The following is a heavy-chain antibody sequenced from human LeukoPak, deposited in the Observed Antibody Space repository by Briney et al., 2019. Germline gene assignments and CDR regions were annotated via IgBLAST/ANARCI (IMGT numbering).Heavy chain of an antibody. CDR3: ARQGGTYTSYYFDY. CDR2: IYYSGST. J-gene: IGHJ4*02. V-gene: IGHV4-59*08. CDR1: GGSINSFY. D-gene: IGHD1-26*01. Sequence: SETLSLTCTVSGGSINSFYWSWIRQPPGKGLEWIGYIYYSGSTNYNPSLKSRVTISVDTSKNQFSLKLSSVTAADTAVYYCARQGGTYTSYYFDYWGQGTLVTVSS.